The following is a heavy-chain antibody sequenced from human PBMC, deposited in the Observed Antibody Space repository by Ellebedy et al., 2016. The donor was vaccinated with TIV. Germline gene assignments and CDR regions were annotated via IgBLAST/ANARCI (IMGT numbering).Heavy chain of an antibody. V-gene: IGHV3-7*03. J-gene: IGHJ4*02. D-gene: IGHD5-18*01. CDR1: GFTFSSNW. CDR3: ARDLDPGYSYGYGY. CDR2: IKQDGSEK. Sequence: GESLKISCAASGFTFSSNWMSWVRQTPGKGLEWVAYIKQDGSEKYYVDSVKGRFPISRDNAKNSLYLQMNSLRAEDTAVYYCARDLDPGYSYGYGYWGQGTLVTVSP.